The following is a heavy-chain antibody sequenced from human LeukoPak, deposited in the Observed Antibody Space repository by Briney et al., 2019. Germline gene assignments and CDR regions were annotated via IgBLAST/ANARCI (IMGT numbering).Heavy chain of an antibody. CDR1: GYTFTNYG. CDR3: ARDLRSSGWYYFDY. CDR2: ISTYNGNT. D-gene: IGHD6-19*01. Sequence: ASVKVSCKASGYTFTNYGISWVRQAPGQGLEWMGWISTYNGNTNYAQKLQGRVTMTTDTSTSTAYMELWSLRSGDTAVYYCARDLRSSGWYYFDYWGQGTLVTVSS. V-gene: IGHV1-18*01. J-gene: IGHJ4*02.